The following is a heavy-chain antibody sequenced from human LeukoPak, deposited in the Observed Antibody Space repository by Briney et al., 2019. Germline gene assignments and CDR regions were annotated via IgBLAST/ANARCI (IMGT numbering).Heavy chain of an antibody. J-gene: IGHJ4*02. D-gene: IGHD4-23*01. CDR3: ARDQVVMGSDY. Sequence: GGXLRLSCAASGFTFSSYSMNWVRQAPGKGLEWVSSISSSSSYIYYADSVKGRFTISRDNAKNSLYLQMNSLRAEDTAVYYCARDQVVMGSDYWGQGTLVTVSS. CDR2: ISSSSSYI. CDR1: GFTFSSYS. V-gene: IGHV3-21*01.